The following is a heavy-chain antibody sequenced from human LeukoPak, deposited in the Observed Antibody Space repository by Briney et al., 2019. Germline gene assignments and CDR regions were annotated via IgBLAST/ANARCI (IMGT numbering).Heavy chain of an antibody. Sequence: PSETLSLTCAVSGGSISGSNWWSWVRQPPGKGLEWIGEIYHSGSTNYNPSLKSRVTISVDKSKNQFSLKLSSVTAADTAVYYCARALSGDYYGSGGFDFWGQGTLVTVSS. J-gene: IGHJ4*02. CDR2: IYHSGST. V-gene: IGHV4-4*02. CDR3: ARALSGDYYGSGGFDF. D-gene: IGHD3-22*01. CDR1: GGSISGSNW.